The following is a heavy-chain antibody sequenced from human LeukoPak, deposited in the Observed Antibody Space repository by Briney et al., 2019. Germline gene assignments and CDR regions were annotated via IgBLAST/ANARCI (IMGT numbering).Heavy chain of an antibody. Sequence: PGRSLRLSCAASGFTFSFSGMYWVRQAPGKGLDWVAFISDDGSRKYYADSVKGRFTISRDNSKNTLFLQMNSLRTEDTAVYYCAKDRSPTWSFDYWGQGTLVTVSS. J-gene: IGHJ4*02. CDR1: GFTFSFSG. CDR2: ISDDGSRK. D-gene: IGHD2-15*01. CDR3: AKDRSPTWSFDY. V-gene: IGHV3-30*18.